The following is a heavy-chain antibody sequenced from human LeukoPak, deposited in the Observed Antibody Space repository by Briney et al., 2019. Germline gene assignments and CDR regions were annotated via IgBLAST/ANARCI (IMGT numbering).Heavy chain of an antibody. CDR3: AREVTVTTHGYFDY. V-gene: IGHV1-46*01. CDR1: GYTFTGYY. D-gene: IGHD4-17*01. J-gene: IGHJ4*02. Sequence: ASVKVSCKASGYTFTGYYMHWVRQAPGQGLEWMGIINPSNGDTNYAQKFQGRVTLTRDTSTSTVYMELSSLRSDDTAVYYCAREVTVTTHGYFDYWGQGALVTVSS. CDR2: INPSNGDT.